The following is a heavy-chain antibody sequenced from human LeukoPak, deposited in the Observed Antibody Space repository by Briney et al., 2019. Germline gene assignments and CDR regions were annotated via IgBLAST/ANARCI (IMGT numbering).Heavy chain of an antibody. V-gene: IGHV3-23*01. CDR3: ATTTPGIPVVGGDY. D-gene: IGHD6-19*01. CDR2: ISGSGGST. J-gene: IGHJ4*02. Sequence: PGGSLRLSCAASGFTFSSYAMSWVRQAPGKGLEWVSAISGSGGSTYYADSVKGRFTISRDNSKNTLYLQMNSLRAEDTAVYYCATTTPGIPVVGGDYWGQGTLVTVSS. CDR1: GFTFSSYA.